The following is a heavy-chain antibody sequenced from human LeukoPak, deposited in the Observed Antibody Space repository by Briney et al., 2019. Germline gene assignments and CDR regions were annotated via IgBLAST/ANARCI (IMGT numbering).Heavy chain of an antibody. CDR2: INHSGST. V-gene: IGHV4-34*01. CDR1: GGSFSGYY. Sequence: SETLSLTCAVYGGSFSGYYRSWIRQPPGKGLEWIGEINHSGSTNYNPSLKSRVTISVDTSKNQFSLKLSSVTAADTAVYYCARGLYYYYGMDVWGQGTTVTVSS. J-gene: IGHJ6*02. CDR3: ARGLYYYYGMDV.